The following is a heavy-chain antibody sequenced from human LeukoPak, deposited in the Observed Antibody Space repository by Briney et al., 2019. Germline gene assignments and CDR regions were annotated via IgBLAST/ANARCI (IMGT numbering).Heavy chain of an antibody. J-gene: IGHJ5*02. Sequence: SSETLSLTCTVSGGSISSSSYYWGWIRQPPGKGLEWIGSIYYSGSTYYNPSLKSRVTISVDTSKNQFSLKLSSVTAADTAVYYCARESRYSYGFTLYNWFDPWGQGTLVTVSS. D-gene: IGHD5-18*01. V-gene: IGHV4-39*07. CDR1: GGSISSSSYY. CDR3: ARESRYSYGFTLYNWFDP. CDR2: IYYSGST.